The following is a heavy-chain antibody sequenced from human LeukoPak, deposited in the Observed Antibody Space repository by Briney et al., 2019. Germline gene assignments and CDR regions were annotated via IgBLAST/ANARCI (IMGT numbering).Heavy chain of an antibody. CDR3: ASKGPEHLPTYFDH. CDR1: GGSISSGPYF. J-gene: IGHJ4*02. Sequence: PSETLSPTCSVPGGSISSGPYFWSCIRQSPGQGLECIGYIWPSGSTNYNPSLSGRVAISLDKSRNHFTLMVTAVTAADTAFYYCASKGPEHLPTYFDHWGRGILVTVSS. V-gene: IGHV4-30-2*06. D-gene: IGHD2-21*01. CDR2: IWPSGST.